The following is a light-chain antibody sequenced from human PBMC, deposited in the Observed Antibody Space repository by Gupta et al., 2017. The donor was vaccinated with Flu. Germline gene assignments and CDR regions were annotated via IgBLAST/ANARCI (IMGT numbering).Light chain of an antibody. Sequence: EIVLTQSPVTLSLSPGEGATLSCRASQSVASYLAWYQQKTGQAPRLLIYGASSRATGIPDRFSGSGSGTDFSLTISRLEPEDVAVYYCQHYGTSPTFGQGTKLEIK. V-gene: IGKV3-20*01. CDR3: QHYGTSPT. CDR2: GAS. CDR1: QSVASY. J-gene: IGKJ2*01.